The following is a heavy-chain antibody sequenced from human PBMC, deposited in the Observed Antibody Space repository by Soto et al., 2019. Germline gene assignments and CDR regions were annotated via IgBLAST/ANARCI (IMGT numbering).Heavy chain of an antibody. Sequence: QLQLHESGPGLVKPSETLSLTCTVSGGSISSSSYYWGWIRQLPGKGLEWIGNIYFGGSTYYNSSHKSRVTTSIDTTKNQLSLKLSSVTAADTAVYYCARQRGTMARGLIPRYFDRWGRGTLVTLSP. D-gene: IGHD3-10*01. CDR3: ARQRGTMARGLIPRYFDR. V-gene: IGHV4-39*01. CDR2: IYFGGST. CDR1: GGSISSSSYY. J-gene: IGHJ2*01.